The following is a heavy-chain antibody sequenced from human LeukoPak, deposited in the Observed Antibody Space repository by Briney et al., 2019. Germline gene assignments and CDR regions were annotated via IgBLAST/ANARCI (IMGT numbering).Heavy chain of an antibody. J-gene: IGHJ6*03. Sequence: GGSLRLSCAASGFTFSSYNMNWVRQAPGKGLEWVSSIRTSSIYIYYADSVKGRFTISRDNAKNSLYLQMNSLRAEDTAVYYCARELSGYESLHYYYYMDVWGKGTTATVSS. D-gene: IGHD5-12*01. CDR1: GFTFSSYN. CDR3: ARELSGYESLHYYYYMDV. CDR2: IRTSSIYI. V-gene: IGHV3-21*01.